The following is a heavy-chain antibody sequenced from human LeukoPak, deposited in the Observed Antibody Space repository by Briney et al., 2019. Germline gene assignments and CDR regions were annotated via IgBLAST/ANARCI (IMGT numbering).Heavy chain of an antibody. Sequence: ASVKVSCKASGYTFTSYYMHWVRLAPGQGLEWMGIINPSGGSTSYAQKFQGRVTMTRDTSTSTVYMELSSLRSEDTAVYYCARDKSRQQLPPTSDYWGQGTLVTVSS. D-gene: IGHD6-13*01. CDR3: ARDKSRQQLPPTSDY. CDR1: GYTFTSYY. CDR2: INPSGGST. V-gene: IGHV1-46*03. J-gene: IGHJ4*02.